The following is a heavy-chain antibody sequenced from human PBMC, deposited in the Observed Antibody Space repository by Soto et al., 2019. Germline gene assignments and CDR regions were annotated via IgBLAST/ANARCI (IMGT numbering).Heavy chain of an antibody. Sequence: SETLSLTCTVSGGSITSDYWSWIRQPPGKGLEWIGHIDYSGSTNYSPSLKSRVTISVGTSKYQFSLKLSSVTAADTAVYYCARVSANSWYYFDSWGQGTLVTVSS. V-gene: IGHV4-59*01. CDR3: ARVSANSWYYFDS. D-gene: IGHD2-8*02. J-gene: IGHJ4*02. CDR2: IDYSGST. CDR1: GGSITSDY.